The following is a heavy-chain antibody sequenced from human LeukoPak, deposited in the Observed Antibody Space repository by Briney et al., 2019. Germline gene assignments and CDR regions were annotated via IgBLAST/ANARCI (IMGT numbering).Heavy chain of an antibody. J-gene: IGHJ5*02. V-gene: IGHV3-23*01. CDR3: AKDGYSGSYLNWFDP. D-gene: IGHD1-26*01. CDR1: GFTFGDYA. CDR2: ISGSGGST. Sequence: GRSLRLSCTASGFTFGDYAMSWVRQAPGKGLEWVSAISGSGGSTYYADSVKGRFTISRDNSKNTLYLQMNSLRAEDTAVYYCAKDGYSGSYLNWFDPWGQGTLVTVSS.